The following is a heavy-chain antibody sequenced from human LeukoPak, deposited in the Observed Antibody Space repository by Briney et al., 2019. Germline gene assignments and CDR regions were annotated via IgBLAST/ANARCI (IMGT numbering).Heavy chain of an antibody. CDR1: GGSISIYY. CDR2: IYTSGST. J-gene: IGHJ1*01. Sequence: PSETLSLTCTVSGGSISIYYWNWIRQPPGKGLEWIGHIYTSGSTNYNPSRKSRVTISVDTSKNQFSLKLSSVTAADTAVYYCAITPDDSSGWEYFNSWGQGTLVSISS. CDR3: AITPDDSSGWEYFNS. V-gene: IGHV4-4*09. D-gene: IGHD3-22*01.